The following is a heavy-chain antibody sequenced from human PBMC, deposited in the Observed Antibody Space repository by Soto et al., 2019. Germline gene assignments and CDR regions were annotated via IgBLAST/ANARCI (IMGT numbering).Heavy chain of an antibody. V-gene: IGHV1-18*04. J-gene: IGHJ6*02. Sequence: ASVKVSCKASGYTCTSYGISWVLQAPGQGLEWMGWISAYNGNTNYAQKLQGRVTMTTDTSTSTAYMELRSLRSDDTAVYYCAREDIVVVPAAISVFGLPYYYYGMDVWGQGTTVTVS. CDR2: ISAYNGNT. CDR3: AREDIVVVPAAISVFGLPYYYYGMDV. CDR1: GYTCTSYG. D-gene: IGHD2-2*02.